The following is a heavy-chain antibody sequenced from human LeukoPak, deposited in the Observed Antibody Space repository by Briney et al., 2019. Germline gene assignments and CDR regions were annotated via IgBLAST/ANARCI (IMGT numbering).Heavy chain of an antibody. J-gene: IGHJ4*02. CDR1: GFTFDDYA. Sequence: GGSLRLSCAASGFTFDDYAMHWVRQAPGKGLEWVSGISWNSGSIGYADSVKGRFTISRDNAKNSLYLQMNSLRAEDTALYYCAKDMGEYDILTGYYDYWGQGTLVTVSS. D-gene: IGHD3-9*01. V-gene: IGHV3-9*01. CDR3: AKDMGEYDILTGYYDY. CDR2: ISWNSGSI.